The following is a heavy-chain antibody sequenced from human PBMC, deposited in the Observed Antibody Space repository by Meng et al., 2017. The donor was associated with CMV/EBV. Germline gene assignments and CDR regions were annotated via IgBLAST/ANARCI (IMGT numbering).Heavy chain of an antibody. CDR3: ARKKVLVVPAAISPRTYYFDY. CDR1: GGSVSSGSYY. Sequence: SETLSLTCTVSGGSVSSGSYYWSWIRQPPGKGLEWIGYIYYSGSTNYNPSLKSRVTISVDTSKNQFSLKLSSVTAADTAVYYCARKKVLVVPAAISPRTYYFDYWGQGTRVTVSS. D-gene: IGHD2-2*02. CDR2: IYYSGST. J-gene: IGHJ4*02. V-gene: IGHV4-61*01.